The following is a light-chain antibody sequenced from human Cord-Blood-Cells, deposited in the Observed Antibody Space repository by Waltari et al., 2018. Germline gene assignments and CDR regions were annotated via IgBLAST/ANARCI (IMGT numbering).Light chain of an antibody. CDR2: DVS. J-gene: IGLJ2*01. CDR1: SSDVGGYNY. CDR3: SSYTSSSTLV. V-gene: IGLV2-14*04. Sequence: SGSPGQSITISCTGTSSDVGGYNYVSWYQQHPGKAPKLMIYDVSNRPSGVSNRLSGSKSGNTASLTISGLQAEDEADYYCSSYTSSSTLVFGGGTKLTVL.